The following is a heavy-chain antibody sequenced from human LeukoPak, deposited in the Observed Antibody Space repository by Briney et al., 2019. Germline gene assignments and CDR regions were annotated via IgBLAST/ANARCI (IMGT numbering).Heavy chain of an antibody. V-gene: IGHV3-30*04. CDR1: GFTFSSYA. CDR2: ISYDGSNK. D-gene: IGHD2-21*02. J-gene: IGHJ5*02. Sequence: GGSLRLSCAASGFTFSSYAMHWVRQAPGKGLEWVAVISYDGSNKYYADSVKGRFTISRDNSKNTLYLQMNSLRAEDTAVYYCARAGLKLVTAFNWFDPWGQGTLVTVSS. CDR3: ARAGLKLVTAFNWFDP.